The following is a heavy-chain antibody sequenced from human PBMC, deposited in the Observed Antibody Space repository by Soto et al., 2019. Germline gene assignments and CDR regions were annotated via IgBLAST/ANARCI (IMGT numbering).Heavy chain of an antibody. V-gene: IGHV4-59*08. CDR1: GGSISSYY. CDR2: IYYSGST. CDR3: ARREGDYAHAYYFDY. J-gene: IGHJ4*02. D-gene: IGHD4-17*01. Sequence: SETLSLTCTVSGGSISSYYWSWIRQPPGKGLEWIGYIYYSGSTNYNPSLKSRVTISVDTSKNQFSLKLSSVTAADTAVYYCARREGDYAHAYYFDYWGQGTLVTVSS.